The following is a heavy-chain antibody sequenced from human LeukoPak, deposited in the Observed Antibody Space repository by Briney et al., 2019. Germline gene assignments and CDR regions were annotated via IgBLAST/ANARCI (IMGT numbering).Heavy chain of an antibody. CDR2: FDPEDGET. J-gene: IGHJ4*02. Sequence: ASVTVSCKVSGYTLTELSMHWVRQAPGKGLEWMGGFDPEDGETIYAQKFQGRVTMTEDTSTDTAYMELSSLRSEDTAVYYCATLVATNAPFDYWGQGTLVTVSS. CDR3: ATLVATNAPFDY. V-gene: IGHV1-24*01. CDR1: GYTLTELS. D-gene: IGHD5-12*01.